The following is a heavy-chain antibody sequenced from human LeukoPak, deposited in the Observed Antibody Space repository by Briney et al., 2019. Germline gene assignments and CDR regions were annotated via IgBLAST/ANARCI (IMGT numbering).Heavy chain of an antibody. Sequence: GGSLRLSCAASGFTFSYVWMTWVRQAPGKGLEWVGRIKRKSDDETTDYAAPVKGRITISRDDSKSTVYLKMNSLKSEDTALYYCATDAQCSSNRCPAAYDKWGQGAQVTVSS. D-gene: IGHD2-2*01. CDR2: IKRKSDDETT. V-gene: IGHV3-15*01. CDR1: GFTFSYVW. J-gene: IGHJ4*02. CDR3: ATDAQCSSNRCPAAYDK.